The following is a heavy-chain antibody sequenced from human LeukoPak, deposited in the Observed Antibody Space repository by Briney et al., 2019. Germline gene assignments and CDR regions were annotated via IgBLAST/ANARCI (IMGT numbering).Heavy chain of an antibody. CDR3: ARGGAVAGKGSYYYYMDV. D-gene: IGHD6-19*01. CDR2: MNPNSGNT. J-gene: IGHJ6*03. V-gene: IGHV1-8*01. Sequence: GASVKVSCKASGYTFTSYDINWVRQATGQGLEWMGWMNPNSGNTGYAQKFQGRVTMTRNTSISTAYMELSSLRSEDTAVYYCARGGAVAGKGSYYYYMDVWGKGTTVTISS. CDR1: GYTFTSYD.